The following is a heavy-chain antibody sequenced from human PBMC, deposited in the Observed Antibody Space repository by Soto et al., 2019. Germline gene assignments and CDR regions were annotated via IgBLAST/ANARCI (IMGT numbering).Heavy chain of an antibody. J-gene: IGHJ4*02. Sequence: WWSWVRQPPGKGLEWMGRIDPSDSYTNYSPSFQGHVTISADKSISTAYLQWSSLKASDTAMYYCATEYYYDSSGYCDYWGQGTLVTVSS. CDR1: W. V-gene: IGHV5-10-1*01. CDR3: ATEYYYDSSGYCDY. CDR2: IDPSDSYT. D-gene: IGHD3-22*01.